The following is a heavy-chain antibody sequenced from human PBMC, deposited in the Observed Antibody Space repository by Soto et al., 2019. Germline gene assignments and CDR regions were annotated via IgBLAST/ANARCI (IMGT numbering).Heavy chain of an antibody. D-gene: IGHD3-10*01. CDR3: ARHGYYGSGPRGWFDP. J-gene: IGHJ5*02. CDR2: IYSSGRT. V-gene: IGHV4-39*01. CDR1: GVSISSSTKY. Sequence: PSETLSLTCIVSGVSISSSTKYWAWIRQPPGKGLEWLASIYSSGRTYYNPPLKSRLTISVDTSKNQVSLELNAVTAADTAMYYCARHGYYGSGPRGWFDPWGQGTLVTVS.